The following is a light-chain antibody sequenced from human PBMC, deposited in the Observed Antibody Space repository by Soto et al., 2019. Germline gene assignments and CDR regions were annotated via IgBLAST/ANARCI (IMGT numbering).Light chain of an antibody. CDR2: DAS. J-gene: IGKJ4*01. CDR1: QDISNY. Sequence: DIQLTHSPSFLSASVLYIVTITCHASQDISNYLNWYQQKPGKAPKLLIYDASNLETGVPSRFSGSGSGTDFTFTISSLQPEDIATYYCQKYDNLPLNFGGGTKVDIK. V-gene: IGKV1-33*01. CDR3: QKYDNLPLN.